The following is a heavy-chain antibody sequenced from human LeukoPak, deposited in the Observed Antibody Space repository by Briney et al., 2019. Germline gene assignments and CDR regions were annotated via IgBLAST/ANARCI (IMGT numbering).Heavy chain of an antibody. Sequence: SETLSLTCTVSGGTISSYYWSWIRQPPGKGLEWIGYIYYSGSTNYNPSLKSRVTISVDRSKNQFSLKLSSVTAADTAVYYCARGKVTYYYDSSGYYPDAFDIWGQGTMVTVSS. CDR1: GGTISSYY. CDR3: ARGKVTYYYDSSGYYPDAFDI. D-gene: IGHD3-22*01. CDR2: IYYSGST. J-gene: IGHJ3*02. V-gene: IGHV4-59*12.